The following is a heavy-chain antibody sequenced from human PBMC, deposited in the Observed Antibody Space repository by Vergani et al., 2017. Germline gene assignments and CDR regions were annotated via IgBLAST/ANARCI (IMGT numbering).Heavy chain of an antibody. CDR1: GGSISSHY. CDR2: IYYSGST. D-gene: IGHD3-22*01. Sequence: QVQLQESGQGLVKPSETLSLTCTVSGGSISSHYWSWIRQPPGKGLEWIGYIYYSGSTNYNPSLKSRVTISVDTSKNQFSLKLSSGTAADTAVYYCARGPFNYDSSGPSTAFDIWGQGTMVTVSS. J-gene: IGHJ3*02. V-gene: IGHV4-59*11. CDR3: ARGPFNYDSSGPSTAFDI.